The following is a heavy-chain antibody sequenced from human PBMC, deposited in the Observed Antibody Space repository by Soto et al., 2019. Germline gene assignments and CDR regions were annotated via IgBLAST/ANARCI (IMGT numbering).Heavy chain of an antibody. CDR2: IYYSGST. D-gene: IGHD4-17*01. Sequence: PSETLSLTCTVSGGSISSSSYYWGWIRQPPGKGLEWIGSIYYSGSTYYNPSLKSRVTISVDTSKNQFSLKLSSVTAADTAVYYCARHLGYGDYYDGMDFWGQGTTVTVS. CDR1: GGSISSSSYY. J-gene: IGHJ6*02. V-gene: IGHV4-39*01. CDR3: ARHLGYGDYYDGMDF.